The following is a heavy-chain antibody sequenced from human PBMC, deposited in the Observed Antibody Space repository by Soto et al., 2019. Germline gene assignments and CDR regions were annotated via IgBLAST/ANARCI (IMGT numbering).Heavy chain of an antibody. D-gene: IGHD3-22*01. CDR2: IIPIFGTA. V-gene: IGHV1-69*12. Sequence: QVQLVQSGAEVKKPGSSVKVSCKASGGTFSSYAISWVRQAPGQGLEWMGGIIPIFGTANYAKKFHGRVTITADESTSTAYMELSSLRSEDTAVYYCARVYWIYDSSGYYFDYWGQGTLVTVSS. J-gene: IGHJ4*02. CDR3: ARVYWIYDSSGYYFDY. CDR1: GGTFSSYA.